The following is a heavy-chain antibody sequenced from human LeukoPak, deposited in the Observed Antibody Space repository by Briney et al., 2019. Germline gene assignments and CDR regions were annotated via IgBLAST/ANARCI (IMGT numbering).Heavy chain of an antibody. D-gene: IGHD3-22*01. Sequence: GGSLRLSCAASGFTFSSYAMNWARQAPGKGLEWVSTITGSGGDTYYADSVKGRFTISRDNSKNTLYLQMNSLRAEDTAIFYCAKDPYVGGGYHFDSWGQGSLVTVSS. J-gene: IGHJ4*02. CDR1: GFTFSSYA. V-gene: IGHV3-23*01. CDR3: AKDPYVGGGYHFDS. CDR2: ITGSGGDT.